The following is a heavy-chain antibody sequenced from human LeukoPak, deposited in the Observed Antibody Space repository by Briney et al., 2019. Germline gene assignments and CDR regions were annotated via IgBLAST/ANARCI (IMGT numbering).Heavy chain of an antibody. CDR2: IYYSGST. CDR1: GGSISSYY. D-gene: IGHD3-22*01. V-gene: IGHV4-59*01. CDR3: ARVGSRGRWISWLFDY. Sequence: KSSETLSLTCTVSGGSISSYYWSWIRQPPGKGLEWIGYIYYSGSTNYNPSLKSRVTISVDTSKNQFSLKLSSVTAADTAVYYCARVGSRGRWISWLFDYWGQGTLVTVSS. J-gene: IGHJ4*02.